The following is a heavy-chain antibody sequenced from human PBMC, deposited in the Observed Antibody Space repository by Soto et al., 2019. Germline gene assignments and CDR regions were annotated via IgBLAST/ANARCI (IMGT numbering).Heavy chain of an antibody. CDR2: IWFDGSNK. CDR1: GFTFSSYG. J-gene: IGHJ4*02. Sequence: GGSLRLSCAASGFTFSSYGMHWVRQAPGKGLEWVAVIWFDGSNKYYVDSVKGRFTVSRDNSKNTLYLQMNSLRAEDTAVYYCARDSNIVATIEGFDYWGQGTLVTVSS. V-gene: IGHV3-33*01. CDR3: ARDSNIVATIEGFDY. D-gene: IGHD5-12*01.